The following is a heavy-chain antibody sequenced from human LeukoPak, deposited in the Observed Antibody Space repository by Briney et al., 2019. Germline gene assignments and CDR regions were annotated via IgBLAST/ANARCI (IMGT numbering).Heavy chain of an antibody. V-gene: IGHV3-21*06. J-gene: IGHJ4*02. CDR1: GLSFSTYS. CDR2: ISSTSTYL. Sequence: GGSLRLSCAGSGLSFSTYSMHWVRHAPGKGREWVATISSTSTYLHYRDSMKGRPTISRDNAKNSLFLQMSSLRVEDTAIYYCARDGIDDFNFVYFDLWGQGALVTVSS. CDR3: ARDGIDDFNFVYFDL. D-gene: IGHD5-24*01.